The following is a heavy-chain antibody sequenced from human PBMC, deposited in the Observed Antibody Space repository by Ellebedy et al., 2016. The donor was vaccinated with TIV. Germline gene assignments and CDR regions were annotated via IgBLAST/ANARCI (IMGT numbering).Heavy chain of an antibody. CDR1: GYTFTSYT. CDR3: ARGHGSSWGSCRLPDY. CDR2: ISAYNGNT. D-gene: IGHD3-16*02. V-gene: IGHV1-18*04. Sequence: ASVKVSCKASGYTFTSYTISWVRPAPGQGLEWMGWISAYNGNTKYAQKLQGRVTMTTNPSTSTASMELRSLSADDTAVYFCARGHGSSWGSCRLPDYWGQGTRVTVSS. J-gene: IGHJ4*02.